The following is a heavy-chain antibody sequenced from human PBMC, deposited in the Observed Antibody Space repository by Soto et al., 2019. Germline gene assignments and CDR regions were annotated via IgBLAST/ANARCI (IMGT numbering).Heavy chain of an antibody. CDR1: GFTFSSYA. Sequence: GGSLRLSCAASGFTFSSYAMSWVRQAPGKGLEWVSAISGSGGSTYYADSVKGRFTISRDNSKNTLYLQMNSLRAEDTAVYYCAKAPRADSFPYYYYGMDVWGQGTTVTVSS. D-gene: IGHD3-16*02. CDR2: ISGSGGST. V-gene: IGHV3-23*01. J-gene: IGHJ6*02. CDR3: AKAPRADSFPYYYYGMDV.